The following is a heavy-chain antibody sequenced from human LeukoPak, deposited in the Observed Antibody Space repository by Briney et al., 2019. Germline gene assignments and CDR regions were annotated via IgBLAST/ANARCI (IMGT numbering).Heavy chain of an antibody. CDR2: ISWNSGSI. D-gene: IGHD6-13*01. J-gene: IGHJ4*02. V-gene: IGHV3-9*01. Sequence: GGSLRLSCAASGFTFDDYAMHWVRQVPGKGLEWVSGISWNSGSIGYGDSVKGRFTISRDNAKNSLYLQMNSLRAEDTAVYYCAREAWYSQGGDFDYWGQGTLVTVSS. CDR3: AREAWYSQGGDFDY. CDR1: GFTFDDYA.